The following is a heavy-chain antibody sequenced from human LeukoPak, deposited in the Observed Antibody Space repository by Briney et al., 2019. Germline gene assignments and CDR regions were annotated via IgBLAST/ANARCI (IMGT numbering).Heavy chain of an antibody. CDR3: ARHRSNYGGWVDY. J-gene: IGHJ4*02. Sequence: KPSEPLSLTCTVSGGSISSSSYYWGWIRQPPGKGLEWIGSIYYSGSTYYTPSLKSRVTISVDTSKNQFSLKLSSVTAADTAVYYCARHRSNYGGWVDYWGQGTLVTVSS. D-gene: IGHD4-11*01. CDR1: GGSISSSSYY. V-gene: IGHV4-39*01. CDR2: IYYSGST.